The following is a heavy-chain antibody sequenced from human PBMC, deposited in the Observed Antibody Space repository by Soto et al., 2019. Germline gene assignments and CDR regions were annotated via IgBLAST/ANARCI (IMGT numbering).Heavy chain of an antibody. D-gene: IGHD3-3*01. V-gene: IGHV5-51*01. CDR1: GDTSTRYW. CDR3: ARQVPNDFWSGYYTEPFDY. Sequence: VPALKISCEGSGDTSTRYWIGWVRQMTGKGLEWMGIIYPGDSDTRYSPSFQGQVTISADKSISTAYLQWSSLKASDTAMYYCARQVPNDFWSGYYTEPFDYWGQGTLVTVSS. CDR2: IYPGDSDT. J-gene: IGHJ4*02.